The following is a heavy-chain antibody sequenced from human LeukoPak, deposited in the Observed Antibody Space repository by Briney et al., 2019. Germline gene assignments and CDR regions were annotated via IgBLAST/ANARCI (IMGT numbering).Heavy chain of an antibody. CDR3: ATHCSSTSCYENGMDV. D-gene: IGHD2-2*01. CDR1: GYSISSGYY. V-gene: IGHV4-38-2*01. CDR2: IYHSGST. J-gene: IGHJ6*04. Sequence: AETLSLTCAVSGYSISSGYYWGWIRPPPGKGLEWIGSIYHSGSTYYNASLKSRVTISGDTSKNQFSLKLSSVTAADTAVYYCATHCSSTSCYENGMDVWGKGTTVTVSS.